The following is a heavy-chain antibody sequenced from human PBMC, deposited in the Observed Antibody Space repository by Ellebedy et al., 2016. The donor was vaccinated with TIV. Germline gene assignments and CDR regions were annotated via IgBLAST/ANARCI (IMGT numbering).Heavy chain of an antibody. CDR1: GFTFRSYA. CDR2: ISGSGGST. J-gene: IGHJ4*02. D-gene: IGHD6-6*01. V-gene: IGHV3-23*01. CDR3: ARDLSIAARHEGY. Sequence: GESLKISXAASGFTFRSYAMSWVRQAPGKGLEWVSAISGSGGSTYYADSVKGRFTISRDNSKNTLYLQMNSLRAEDTAVYYCARDLSIAARHEGYWGQGTLVTVSS.